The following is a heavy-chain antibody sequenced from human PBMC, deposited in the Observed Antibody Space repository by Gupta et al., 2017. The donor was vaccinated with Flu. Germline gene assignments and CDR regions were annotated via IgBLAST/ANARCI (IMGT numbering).Heavy chain of an antibody. CDR1: EFTFNHAW. D-gene: IGHD3-22*01. CDR2: IRSKTDGGIT. V-gene: IGHV3-15*01. J-gene: IGHJ4*02. CDR3: TSHPTYYYDSSGYPDS. Sequence: EVQLVESGGGLVKPGGSLRVSCAASEFTFNHAWMSWVRQARGKGLEWVGRIRSKTDGGITDYAAPVQGRFTISRDDSTNTLYLQMNRLKIEDTAVYYCTSHPTYYYDSSGYPDSWGQGTLVTVS.